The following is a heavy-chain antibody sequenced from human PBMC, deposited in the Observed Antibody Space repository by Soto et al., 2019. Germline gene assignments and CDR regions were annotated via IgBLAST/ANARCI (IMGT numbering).Heavy chain of an antibody. J-gene: IGHJ4*02. CDR3: ARRGLSSWYFDY. CDR1: GGSISSYY. V-gene: IGHV4-59*08. D-gene: IGHD6-13*01. Sequence: SETLSLTCTVSGGSISSYYWSWIRQPPGKGLEWIGYIYYSGSTNYNPSLKSRVTISVDTSKNQFSLNLTSVTAADTAVYYCARRGLSSWYFDYWGQETLVTVSS. CDR2: IYYSGST.